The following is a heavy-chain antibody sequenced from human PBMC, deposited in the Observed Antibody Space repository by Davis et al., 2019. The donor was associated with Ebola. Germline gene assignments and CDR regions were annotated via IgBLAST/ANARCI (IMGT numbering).Heavy chain of an antibody. CDR3: ARDGGGDYYDSSGYIYYYYGMDV. D-gene: IGHD3-22*01. Sequence: GESLKIFCAASGFTFSSYAMHWVRQAPGKGLEWVAVISYDGSNKYYADSVKGRFTISRDNSKNTLYLQMNSLRAEDTAVYYCARDGGGDYYDSSGYIYYYYGMDVWGQGTTVTVSS. CDR2: ISYDGSNK. V-gene: IGHV3-30*04. J-gene: IGHJ6*02. CDR1: GFTFSSYA.